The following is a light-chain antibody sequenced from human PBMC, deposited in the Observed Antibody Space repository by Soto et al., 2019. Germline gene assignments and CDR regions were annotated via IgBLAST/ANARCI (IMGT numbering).Light chain of an antibody. Sequence: EFVLTQSPATLSLSPGERANLSCRASQSVSSYLAWYQQKPGQAPRLLIYDASNRATGIPARFSVSGSGTDSTLTIRSLQPEDFAVYYCQQRSNSITFGQGTRLEIK. CDR3: QQRSNSIT. J-gene: IGKJ5*01. CDR1: QSVSSY. V-gene: IGKV3-11*01. CDR2: DAS.